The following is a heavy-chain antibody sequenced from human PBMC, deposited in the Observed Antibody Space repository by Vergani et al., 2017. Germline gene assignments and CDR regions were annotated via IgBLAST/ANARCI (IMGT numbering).Heavy chain of an antibody. CDR1: EYSFGNYW. Sequence: EVELVQSGPEMRKPGESLKISCKGSEYSFGNYWIGWVSQMPGKGLEWMGIIYPADSDNRYRPSFQVQVTISADKSISTAFLQWDSLKASDTALYYCARHTTYSDSWGQGTLFTVSS. CDR3: ARHTTYSDS. J-gene: IGHJ4*02. V-gene: IGHV5-51*01. CDR2: IYPADSDN. D-gene: IGHD1-1*01.